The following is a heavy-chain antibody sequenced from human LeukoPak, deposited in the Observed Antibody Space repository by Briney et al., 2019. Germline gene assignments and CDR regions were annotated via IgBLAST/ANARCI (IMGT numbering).Heavy chain of an antibody. CDR2: INGDGSTT. CDR3: ATGNYYDSRGYYTFGH. D-gene: IGHD3-22*01. V-gene: IGHV3-74*01. CDR1: KFILSDYW. J-gene: IGHJ1*01. Sequence: PGRSLTLSCVASKFILSDYWMSWVRQAPGKGLVWVSRINGDGSTTSYADSVKGGFTISRDNAKNTLYLQMNSLRAEDTAVYYCATGNYYDSRGYYTFGHWGQGTLVTVSS.